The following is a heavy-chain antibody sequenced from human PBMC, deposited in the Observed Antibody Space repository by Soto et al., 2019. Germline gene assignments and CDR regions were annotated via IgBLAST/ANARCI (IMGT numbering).Heavy chain of an antibody. CDR1: GFAFNKYS. J-gene: IGHJ4*02. D-gene: IGHD5-18*01. Sequence: QVQLVESGGGVVQPGRSLRLSCAASGFAFNKYSMHWVRQAPGKGLEWVGVILYDGGNKYYADSVKGRLTISRDNPKNTLYLQVNSLRGDDTAIYYCARDLRGIQDRYYFDNWVRGTLVTVSS. V-gene: IGHV3-30-3*01. CDR2: ILYDGGNK. CDR3: ARDLRGIQDRYYFDN.